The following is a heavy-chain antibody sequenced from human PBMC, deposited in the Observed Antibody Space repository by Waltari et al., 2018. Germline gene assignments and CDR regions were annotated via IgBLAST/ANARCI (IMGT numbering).Heavy chain of an antibody. CDR1: GYTYTSYS. Sequence: QVQLVQSGDEVKKPGASVRVSCKTSGYTYTSYSITWVRQAPGQGLEGMGWIYSRNDNTRYAQKVQGRVTMTTDTTTRTTYLELTSLRSDDTAVYYCVRDGDSGSYTFGYWGLGTLVTVSS. V-gene: IGHV1-18*01. CDR3: VRDGDSGSYTFGY. J-gene: IGHJ4*02. D-gene: IGHD1-26*01. CDR2: IYSRNDNT.